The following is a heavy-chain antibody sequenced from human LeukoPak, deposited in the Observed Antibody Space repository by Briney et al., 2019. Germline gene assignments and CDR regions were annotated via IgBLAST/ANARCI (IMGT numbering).Heavy chain of an antibody. CDR2: IFSGGGT. J-gene: IGHJ4*02. CDR1: GVTVTSNH. Sequence: QPGGSLRLSCAVSGVTVTSNHMSWVRQAPGRGLEWVSAIFSGGGTYYADSVKGRFILSRDISKNTLFLQMNSLRAEDTAVYYCMRDASWGQGTLVTVSS. V-gene: IGHV3-66*01. CDR3: MRDAS.